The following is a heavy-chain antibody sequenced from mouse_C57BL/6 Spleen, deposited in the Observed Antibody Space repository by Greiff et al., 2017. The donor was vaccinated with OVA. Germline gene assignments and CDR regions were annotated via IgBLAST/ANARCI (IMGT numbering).Heavy chain of an antibody. V-gene: IGHV1-64*01. CDR3: ARWEGGYYFDD. CDR1: GYTFTSYW. CDR2: IHPNSGSP. J-gene: IGHJ2*01. Sequence: VPLQQPGAELVQPGASVKLSCKASGYTFTSYWMHWVKQRPGQGLEWIGMIHPNSGSPNYNETFKSKATLTVAKSSSTACMQLIGQASEDYAVSDCARWEGGYYFDDWGQGTTLTVSS. D-gene: IGHD1-1*02.